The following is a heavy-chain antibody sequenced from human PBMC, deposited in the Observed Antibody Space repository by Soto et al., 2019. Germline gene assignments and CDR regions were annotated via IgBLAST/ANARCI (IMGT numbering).Heavy chain of an antibody. CDR2: IIPIFGTA. Sequence: QVQLVQSGAEVKKPGSSVKVSCKASGGTFSSYAISWVRQAPGQGLEWMGGIIPIFGTANYAQKFQGRVTITADESPSTAYMELSSLRSEDTAVYYCARDNGDYNPGYYYGMDVWGQGTTVTVSS. D-gene: IGHD4-17*01. V-gene: IGHV1-69*01. J-gene: IGHJ6*02. CDR3: ARDNGDYNPGYYYGMDV. CDR1: GGTFSSYA.